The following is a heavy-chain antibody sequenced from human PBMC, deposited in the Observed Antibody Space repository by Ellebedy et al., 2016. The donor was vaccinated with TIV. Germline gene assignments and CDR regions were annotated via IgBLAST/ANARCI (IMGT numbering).Heavy chain of an antibody. CDR2: VNPTNGNT. CDR1: GGSFSSHA. J-gene: IGHJ4*02. Sequence: AASVKVSCKASGGSFSSHAISWVRQAPGQGLEWMGWVNPTNGNTDYAQKLRGRVTMTTDTSTTTAYMELRSLRSDDTAVYFCARGERLLDYWGQGTLVTVSS. V-gene: IGHV1-18*01. D-gene: IGHD2-21*02. CDR3: ARGERLLDY.